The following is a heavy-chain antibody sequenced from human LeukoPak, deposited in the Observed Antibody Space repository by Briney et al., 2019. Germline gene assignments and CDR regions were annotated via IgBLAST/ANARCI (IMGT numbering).Heavy chain of an antibody. V-gene: IGHV3-21*01. J-gene: IGHJ4*02. CDR3: ATSAHIEVGTAPPPDY. D-gene: IGHD2-21*02. Sequence: RGSLRLSCAASGFTFSSYSMNWVRQAPGKGLEWVSSISSSSSYIYYADSVKGRFTISRDNAKNSLYLQMNSLRAEDTAVYYCATSAHIEVGTAPPPDYWGQGTWSPSPQ. CDR1: GFTFSSYS. CDR2: ISSSSSYI.